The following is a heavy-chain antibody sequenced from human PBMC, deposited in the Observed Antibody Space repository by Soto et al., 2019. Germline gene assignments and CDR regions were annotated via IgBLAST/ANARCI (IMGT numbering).Heavy chain of an antibody. CDR3: ARDGGPRGRKGFDY. J-gene: IGHJ4*02. CDR2: IYYSGST. CDR1: GGSVSSGSYY. D-gene: IGHD1-26*01. V-gene: IGHV4-61*01. Sequence: SETLSLTCTVSGGSVSSGSYYWSWLRQPPGKGLEWIGYIYYSGSTNYNPSLKSRVTISVDTSKNQFSLKLSSVTAADTAVYYCARDGGPRGRKGFDYWGQGTLVTVSS.